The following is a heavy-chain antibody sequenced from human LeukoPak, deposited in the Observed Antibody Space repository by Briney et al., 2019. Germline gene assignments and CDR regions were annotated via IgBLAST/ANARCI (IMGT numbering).Heavy chain of an antibody. Sequence: SGGSLRLSCAASGFTFSSYSMNWVRQAPGKGLEWVAVISYDGSNKYYADSVKGRFTISRDNSKNTLYLQMNSLRAEDTAVYYCAREGGNSLYYFDYWGQGTLVTVSS. CDR2: ISYDGSNK. V-gene: IGHV3-30*03. D-gene: IGHD4-23*01. J-gene: IGHJ4*02. CDR3: AREGGNSLYYFDY. CDR1: GFTFSSYS.